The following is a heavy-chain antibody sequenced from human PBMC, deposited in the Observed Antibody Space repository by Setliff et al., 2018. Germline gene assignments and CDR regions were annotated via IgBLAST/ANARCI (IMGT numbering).Heavy chain of an antibody. V-gene: IGHV3-23*01. CDR3: AKDRVDTAMVAYYYYGMDV. D-gene: IGHD5-18*01. Sequence: GGSLRLSCAASGFTFSSYAMAWARQAPGKGLEWVSAISGSGGSTYYADSAKGRFTISRDNSKNTLYLQMNSLRAEDTAVYYCAKDRVDTAMVAYYYYGMDVWGQGTTVTVSS. J-gene: IGHJ6*02. CDR2: ISGSGGST. CDR1: GFTFSSYA.